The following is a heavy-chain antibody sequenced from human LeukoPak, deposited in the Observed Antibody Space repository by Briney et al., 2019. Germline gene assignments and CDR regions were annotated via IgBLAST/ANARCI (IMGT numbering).Heavy chain of an antibody. J-gene: IGHJ6*01. Sequence: GESLKISCKGSGYSFTSYWISWVRQMPGKGLEWMGRIDPSDSYTNYSPSFQGHVTISADKSISTAYLQWSSLKASDTAMYYCAREVVPAASGIYYYGMDVWGKGPRSPSPQ. CDR2: IDPSDSYT. D-gene: IGHD2-2*01. CDR1: GYSFTSYW. CDR3: AREVVPAASGIYYYGMDV. V-gene: IGHV5-10-1*01.